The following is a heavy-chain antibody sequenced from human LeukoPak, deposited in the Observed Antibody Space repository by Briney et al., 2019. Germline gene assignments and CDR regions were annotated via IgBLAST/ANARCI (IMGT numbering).Heavy chain of an antibody. CDR3: ARLSQEAAMVYYYYYGMDV. Sequence: SETLSLTCTVSGGSISSGGYYWSWIRQPPGKGLEWIGEINHSGSTNYNPSLKSRVTISVDTSKNQFSLKLSSVTAADTAVYYCARLSQEAAMVYYYYYGMDVWGQGTTVTVSS. V-gene: IGHV4-61*08. J-gene: IGHJ6*02. D-gene: IGHD2-2*01. CDR1: GGSISSGGYY. CDR2: INHSGST.